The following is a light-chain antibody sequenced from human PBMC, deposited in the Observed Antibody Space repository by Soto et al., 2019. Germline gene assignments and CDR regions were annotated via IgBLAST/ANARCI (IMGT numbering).Light chain of an antibody. J-gene: IGLJ1*01. V-gene: IGLV2-14*01. CDR1: GRDIGAYNY. CDR3: SAYTTSYFYV. CDR2: EVE. Sequence: QSALTQPASVSGSPGQSITISCTRSGRDIGAYNYVSWYQQHPGKAPKLIIYEVENRPSGVSNRFSASKSAFTASLTISGLQAEDEADYYCSAYTTSYFYVFGPGTKVTVL.